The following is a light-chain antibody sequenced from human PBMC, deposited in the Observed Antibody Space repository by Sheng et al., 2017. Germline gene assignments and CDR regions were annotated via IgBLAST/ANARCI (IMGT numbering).Light chain of an antibody. CDR2: KAS. CDR1: QSLSTW. Sequence: DIQMTQSPSTLSASVGDRVTITCRASQSLSTWLAWYQQKPGKAPKLLIYKASSLESGVPSTFSGSGSGTEFTLTISSLQPEDFATYYCQQASRYPLTFGPGTKVDVK. V-gene: IGKV1-5*03. CDR3: QQASRYPLT. J-gene: IGKJ3*01.